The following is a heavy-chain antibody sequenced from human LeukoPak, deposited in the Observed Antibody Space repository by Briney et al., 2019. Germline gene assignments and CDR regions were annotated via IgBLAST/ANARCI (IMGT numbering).Heavy chain of an antibody. CDR2: IYTSGST. CDR3: ASAGFISGQLDY. D-gene: IGHD6-19*01. Sequence: SQTLSLTCTVSGGSISSGSYYWSWIRQPAGKGLEYIGRIYTSGSTNYNPSLKSRVTISVDTSKNQFSLKLSSVTAADTAVYYCASAGFISGQLDYWGQGTLVTVSS. CDR1: GGSISSGSYY. V-gene: IGHV4-61*02. J-gene: IGHJ4*02.